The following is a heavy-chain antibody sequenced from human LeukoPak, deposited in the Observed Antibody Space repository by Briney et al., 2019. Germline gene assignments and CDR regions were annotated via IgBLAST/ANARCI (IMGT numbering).Heavy chain of an antibody. CDR3: ASQDYGDYEADFDY. D-gene: IGHD4-17*01. Sequence: SETLSLTCTVSGGSISSSSYYWGWIRQPPGKGLEWIGSIYYSGSTYYNPSLKSRVTISVDTSKNQFSLKLSSVTAADTAVYYCASQDYGDYEADFDYWDQGTLVTVSS. J-gene: IGHJ4*02. CDR1: GGSISSSSYY. V-gene: IGHV4-39*01. CDR2: IYYSGST.